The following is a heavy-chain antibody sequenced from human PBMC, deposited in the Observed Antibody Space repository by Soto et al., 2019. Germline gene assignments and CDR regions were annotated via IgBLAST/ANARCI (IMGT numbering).Heavy chain of an antibody. CDR2: INPNSVGT. CDR1: GYTFTGYY. Sequence: QVQLVQSGAEVKKPGASVKVSCKASGYTFTGYYMHWVRQAPGQGLEWMGWINPNSVGTNYAQKFQGWVTMTRDTSSSPASMERSRLRSDDTAVYYWARGGYDFWSGYYTEAPWGYWFDPWGQGTLGTVSA. CDR3: ARGGYDFWSGYYTEAPWGYWFDP. V-gene: IGHV1-2*04. D-gene: IGHD3-3*01. J-gene: IGHJ5*02.